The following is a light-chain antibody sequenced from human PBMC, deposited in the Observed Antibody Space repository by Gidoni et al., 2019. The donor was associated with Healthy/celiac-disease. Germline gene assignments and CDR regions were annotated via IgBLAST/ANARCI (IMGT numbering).Light chain of an antibody. J-gene: IGKJ2*01. CDR3: MQALQTPYT. V-gene: IGKV2-28*01. CDR1: QSLLHSNGYNY. Sequence: IVMTQSPLSLPVTPGEPASSSCRSSQSLLHSNGYNYLDWYLQKPRQSPQLLICLGSNRASGVPDRFSGSGSGTDFTLKISRVEAEDIGVYYCMQALQTPYTFGQGTKLEIK. CDR2: LGS.